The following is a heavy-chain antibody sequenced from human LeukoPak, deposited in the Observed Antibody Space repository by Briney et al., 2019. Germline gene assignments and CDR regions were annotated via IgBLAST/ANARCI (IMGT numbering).Heavy chain of an antibody. CDR1: GGTFSSYA. Sequence: GASVKVSCKASGGTFSSYAISWVRQAPGQGLEWMGGIIPIFGTANYAQKFQGRVTITADKSTSTAYMELSSLRSEDTAVYYCARLPWDYGSGSYYSYFGYWGQGTLVTVSS. J-gene: IGHJ4*02. V-gene: IGHV1-69*06. CDR2: IIPIFGTA. CDR3: ARLPWDYGSGSYYSYFGY. D-gene: IGHD3-10*01.